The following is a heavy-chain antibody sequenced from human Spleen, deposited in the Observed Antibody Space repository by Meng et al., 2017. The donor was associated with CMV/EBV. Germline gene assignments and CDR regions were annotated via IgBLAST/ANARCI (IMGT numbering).Heavy chain of an antibody. CDR2: VSGGSADT. D-gene: IGHD2-2*01. J-gene: IGHJ4*02. CDR1: GVSFSDYT. CDR3: AGRGDHQLPTEYYFEF. Sequence: GVSFSDYTIDWVSRAPGKGLEGVSSVSGGSADTYYADSMKGRYTISRDNSRNTLSLQINSLRAADTATYYCAGRGDHQLPTEYYFEFWGQGTLVTVSS. V-gene: IGHV3-23*01.